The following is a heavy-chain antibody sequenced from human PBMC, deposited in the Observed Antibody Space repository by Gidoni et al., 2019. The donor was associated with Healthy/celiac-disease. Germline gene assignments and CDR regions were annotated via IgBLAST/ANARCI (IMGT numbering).Heavy chain of an antibody. CDR2: ISYDGSNK. D-gene: IGHD2-2*01. V-gene: IGHV3-30*18. CDR3: ANGGRRYCSSTSCYAPFDY. Sequence: QVQLVESGGGVVQPGWSLRLSWAASGFPFSSYGMHWVRQAPGTGLEWVAVISYDGSNKYYADSVKGRFTIARDNSKNTLYLQMNSLRAEDTAVYYCANGGRRYCSSTSCYAPFDYWGQGTLVTVSS. J-gene: IGHJ4*02. CDR1: GFPFSSYG.